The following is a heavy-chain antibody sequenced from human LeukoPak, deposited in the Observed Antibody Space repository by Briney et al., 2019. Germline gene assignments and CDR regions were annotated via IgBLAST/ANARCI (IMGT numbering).Heavy chain of an antibody. CDR2: IYYSGST. Sequence: SETLSLTCTVSGVSISSGGYYWRWIRQHPGKGLEWIGYIYYSGSTYYNPSLKSRVTISVDTSKNQFSLKLSSVTAADTAVYYCARVDYYGSGPADYWGQGTLVTVSS. J-gene: IGHJ4*02. V-gene: IGHV4-31*03. CDR3: ARVDYYGSGPADY. CDR1: GVSISSGGYY. D-gene: IGHD3-10*01.